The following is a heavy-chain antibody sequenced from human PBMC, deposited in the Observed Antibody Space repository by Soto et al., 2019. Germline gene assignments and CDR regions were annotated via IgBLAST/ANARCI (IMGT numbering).Heavy chain of an antibody. CDR2: LYYTGST. V-gene: IGHV4-59*01. D-gene: IGHD3-3*01. Sequence: SETLSLTCNVSGGSISDFYWSWIRQPPGKRLEWIGYLYYTGSTNYNPALKSRVTISLDTSKNQFSLKVRSVTAADTAGYYCARGGGYDFRSSQAPPIDVWGQGTTVTVSS. CDR3: ARGGGYDFRSSQAPPIDV. J-gene: IGHJ6*02. CDR1: GGSISDFY.